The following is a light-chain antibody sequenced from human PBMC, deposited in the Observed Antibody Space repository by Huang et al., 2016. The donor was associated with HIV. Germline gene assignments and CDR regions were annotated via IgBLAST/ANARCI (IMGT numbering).Light chain of an antibody. J-gene: IGKJ5*01. CDR1: QDISHY. V-gene: IGKV1-33*01. CDR2: DAS. Sequence: DIQMTQSPPSLSTSVGDRVTITCQASQDISHYLSWYRQKPGKAPEPLIYDASILYAGAPSRFSGSGSGTDFTLTISSLQPEDIGTYYCQQYGDLSITFGHGTRL. CDR3: QQYGDLSIT.